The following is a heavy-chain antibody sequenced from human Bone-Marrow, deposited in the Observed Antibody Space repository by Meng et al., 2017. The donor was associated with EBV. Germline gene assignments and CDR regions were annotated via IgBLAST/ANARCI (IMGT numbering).Heavy chain of an antibody. CDR2: ISAYNGNT. D-gene: IGHD1-26*01. CDR1: GYTFTSYG. V-gene: IGHV1-18*01. CDR3: ARLRIVGATSHYFDY. J-gene: IGHJ4*02. Sequence: VQLVQSGGGGKKPGASVKVSCKASGYTFTSYGISWVRQAPGQGLEWMGWISAYNGNTNYAQKLQGRVTMTTDTSTSTAYMELRSLRSDDTAVYYCARLRIVGATSHYFDYWGQGTLVTVSS.